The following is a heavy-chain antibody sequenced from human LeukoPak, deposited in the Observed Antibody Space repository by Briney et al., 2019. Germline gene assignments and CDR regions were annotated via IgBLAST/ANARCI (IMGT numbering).Heavy chain of an antibody. CDR3: AKSLLSRSTPRIAVAGS. CDR1: GFTFDGYA. V-gene: IGHV3-9*01. J-gene: IGHJ5*02. D-gene: IGHD6-19*01. Sequence: GGSLRLSCAASGFTFDGYAMHWVRQAPGKGLEWVSGISWNSGSIGYADSVKGRFAISRDNAKNSLYLQMNSLRAEDTALYYCAKSLLSRSTPRIAVAGSWGQGTLVTVSS. CDR2: ISWNSGSI.